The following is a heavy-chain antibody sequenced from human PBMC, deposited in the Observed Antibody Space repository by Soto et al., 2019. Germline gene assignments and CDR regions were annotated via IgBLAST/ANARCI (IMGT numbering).Heavy chain of an antibody. V-gene: IGHV5-51*01. J-gene: IGHJ5*02. CDR2: IYPGDSDT. CDR1: GYSFTSYW. D-gene: IGHD1-26*01. CDR3: ARQRSGSFNWFDT. Sequence: XESLKISCKGCGYSFTSYWIGWVRQMPGKGLEWMGIIYPGDSDTRYSPSFQGQVTISADKSISTAYLQWSSLKASDTAMYYCARQRSGSFNWFDTWGQGTLVTVSS.